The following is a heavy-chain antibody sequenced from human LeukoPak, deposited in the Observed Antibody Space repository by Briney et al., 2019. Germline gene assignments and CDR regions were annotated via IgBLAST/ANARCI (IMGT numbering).Heavy chain of an antibody. V-gene: IGHV3-30*18. CDR3: AKIRSGYGGFDY. D-gene: IGHD3-10*01. J-gene: IGHJ4*02. CDR1: GYTFTSYC. CDR2: ISFHGSDK. Sequence: SCKASGYTFTSYCMHWVRQAPGKGLEWVAVISFHGSDKYYTDSVKGRFTISRDNAKNSLYLQMNSLRAEDTALYYCAKIRSGYGGFDYWGQGTLVTVSS.